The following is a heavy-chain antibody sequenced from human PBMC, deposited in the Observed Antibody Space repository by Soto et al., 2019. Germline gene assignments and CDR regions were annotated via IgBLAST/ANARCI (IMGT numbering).Heavy chain of an antibody. Sequence: EVQLVESGGGLVQPGGSLRLSCAASGFTVSSNYMSWVHQAPGKGLEWVSVIYSGGSTYYADSVKGRFTISRDNSKNTLYLQMNSLRAEDTAVYYCARVAGIAVAGDPFDYWGQGTLVTVSS. CDR2: IYSGGST. D-gene: IGHD6-19*01. J-gene: IGHJ4*02. V-gene: IGHV3-66*01. CDR1: GFTVSSNY. CDR3: ARVAGIAVAGDPFDY.